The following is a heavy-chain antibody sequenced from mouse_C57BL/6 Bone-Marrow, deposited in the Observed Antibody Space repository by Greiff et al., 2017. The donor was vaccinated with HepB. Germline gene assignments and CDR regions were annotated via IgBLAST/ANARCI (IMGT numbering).Heavy chain of an antibody. Sequence: DVKLVESGGGLVKPGGSLKLSCAASGFTFSSYAMSWVRQTPEKRLEWVATISDGGSYTYYPDNVKGRFTISRDNAKNNLYLQMSHLKSEDTAMYYCARVELYYAMDYWGQGTSVTVSS. CDR3: ARVELYYAMDY. CDR1: GFTFSSYA. CDR2: ISDGGSYT. J-gene: IGHJ4*01. V-gene: IGHV5-4*03.